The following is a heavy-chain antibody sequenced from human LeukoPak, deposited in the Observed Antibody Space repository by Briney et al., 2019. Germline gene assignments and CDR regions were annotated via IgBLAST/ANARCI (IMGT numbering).Heavy chain of an antibody. CDR3: ARQPSGTYSFDI. D-gene: IGHD1-26*01. CDR1: GVSMSSSH. CDR2: IHYSGGA. J-gene: IGHJ3*02. V-gene: IGHV4-59*08. Sequence: SETVSLTCTVCGVSMSSSHWRWMRPSPGKGLEWIAYIHYSGGAHHHPSLKSRVTISVDTSKNQFSLQLSSVTAADTAAYFCARQPSGTYSFDIWGQGTMVTVSS.